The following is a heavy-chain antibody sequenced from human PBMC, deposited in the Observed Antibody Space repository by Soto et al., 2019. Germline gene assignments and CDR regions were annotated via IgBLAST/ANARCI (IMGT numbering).Heavy chain of an antibody. V-gene: IGHV3-74*01. CDR2: VNEHGTDS. Sequence: EVQLVESGGGLVQPGGSLRLSCVASGFTFSDSWMHWVSQAPGKGLVWVSRVNEHGTDSNYADSVKGRFTISRDNAKNTVYLQMNCLRAEDTAVYYCARVAVVNRAIDYWGQGTLVTVSS. CDR1: GFTFSDSW. J-gene: IGHJ4*02. D-gene: IGHD6-19*01. CDR3: ARVAVVNRAIDY.